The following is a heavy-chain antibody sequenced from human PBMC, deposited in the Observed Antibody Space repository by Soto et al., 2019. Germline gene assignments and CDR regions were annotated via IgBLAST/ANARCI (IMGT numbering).Heavy chain of an antibody. Sequence: QVQLVESGGGLVKPGGSLRLSCAASGFTFSDYYMSWIRQAPGKGLELVSYISSSCRYTNYAYSVKGRFTISRDNAKNSLYLQMNSLRVEDTAVYYRASRAPSGYYYDYWGQGTLVTVSS. D-gene: IGHD3-22*01. V-gene: IGHV3-11*05. CDR3: ASRAPSGYYYDY. J-gene: IGHJ4*02. CDR1: GFTFSDYY. CDR2: ISSSCRYT.